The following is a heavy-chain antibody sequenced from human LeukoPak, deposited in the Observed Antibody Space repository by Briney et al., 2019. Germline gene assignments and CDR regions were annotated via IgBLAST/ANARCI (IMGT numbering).Heavy chain of an antibody. CDR1: GFTFSSYW. D-gene: IGHD2-15*01. CDR2: IKQDGSEK. J-gene: IGHJ3*02. V-gene: IGHV3-7*03. CDR3: ARAGLSGGSCYAFDI. Sequence: GGSLSLSCAASGFTFSSYWMSWVRQAPGKGLEWVANIKQDGSEKYYVDSVKGRFTISRDNAKNSLYLQMNSLRAEDTAVYYCARAGLSGGSCYAFDIWGQGTMVTVSS.